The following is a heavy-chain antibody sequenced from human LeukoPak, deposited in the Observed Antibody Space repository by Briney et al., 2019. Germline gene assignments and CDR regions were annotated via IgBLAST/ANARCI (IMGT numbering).Heavy chain of an antibody. V-gene: IGHV3-7*01. CDR2: IKQDGSEK. D-gene: IGHD3-16*02. CDR3: ARDPYYDYVWGSYRYTPNFDY. CDR1: GFTFVGYA. J-gene: IGHJ4*02. Sequence: GGSLRLSCAASGFTFVGYAMNWVRQAPGKGLEWVANIKQDGSEKYYVDSVKGRFTISRDNAKNSLYLQMNSLRAEDTAVYYCARDPYYDYVWGSYRYTPNFDYWGQGTLVTVSS.